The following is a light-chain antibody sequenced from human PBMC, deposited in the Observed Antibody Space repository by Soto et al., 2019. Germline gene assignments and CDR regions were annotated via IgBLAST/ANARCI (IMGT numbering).Light chain of an antibody. CDR2: AAS. CDR1: QSIRSY. Sequence: SPRTPSASSRSAYVGGRGTIPCRARQSIRSYLGWYQPQPGKAPKLLIYAASSLQSGVPSRFSGSGSGTDFTLTISCLQPEDFATYYCLQDSNHPWRFGQGTKVDI. V-gene: IGKV1-6*01. J-gene: IGKJ1*01. CDR3: LQDSNHPWR.